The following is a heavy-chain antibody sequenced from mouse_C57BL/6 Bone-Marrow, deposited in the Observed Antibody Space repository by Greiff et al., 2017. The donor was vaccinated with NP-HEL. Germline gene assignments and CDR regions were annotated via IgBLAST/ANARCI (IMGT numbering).Heavy chain of an antibody. CDR2: IYPRSGNT. D-gene: IGHD1-1*01. J-gene: IGHJ2*01. CDR3: ARGITTVVASYYCDY. CDR1: GYTFTSSG. Sequence: VQLQQSGAELARPGASVKLSCKASGYTFTSSGISWVKPRTGQGLEWIGEIYPRSGNTYYNEKFNGTATLTADKSSSTAYMELRSLTSEDSAVYFCARGITTVVASYYCDYWGQGTTLTVSS. V-gene: IGHV1-81*01.